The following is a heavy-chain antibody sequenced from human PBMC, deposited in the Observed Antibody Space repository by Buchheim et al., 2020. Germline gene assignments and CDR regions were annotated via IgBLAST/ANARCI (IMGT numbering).Heavy chain of an antibody. CDR2: MNPNSGNT. J-gene: IGHJ6*02. Sequence: QLMQSGAEVKKPGASVKVSCKASGYTFTSYDINWVRQATGQGLEWMGWMNPNSGNTGYAQKFQGRVTMTRNTSISTAYMELSSLRSEDTAVYYCARGERITIFGVVYYYGMDVWGQGTT. D-gene: IGHD3-3*01. CDR1: GYTFTSYD. V-gene: IGHV1-8*01. CDR3: ARGERITIFGVVYYYGMDV.